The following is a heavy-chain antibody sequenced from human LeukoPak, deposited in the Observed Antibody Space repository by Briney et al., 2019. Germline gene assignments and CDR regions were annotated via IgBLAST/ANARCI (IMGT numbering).Heavy chain of an antibody. J-gene: IGHJ2*01. V-gene: IGHV4-61*01. CDR1: GGSVSSGSYY. Sequence: SETLSLTCTVSGGSVSSGSYYWSWIRQPPGKGLEWIGYIYYSGSTNYNPSLKSRVTISVDTSKNQFSLKLSSVTVADTAVYYCARGSDYYDSSGYYPVYWYFDLWGRGTLVTVSS. CDR3: ARGSDYYDSSGYYPVYWYFDL. CDR2: IYYSGST. D-gene: IGHD3-22*01.